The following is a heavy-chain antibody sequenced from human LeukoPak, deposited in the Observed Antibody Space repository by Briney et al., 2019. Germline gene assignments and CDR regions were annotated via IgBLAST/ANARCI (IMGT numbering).Heavy chain of an antibody. D-gene: IGHD2-2*01. Sequence: WETLSLTCAVYGGSFSGYYWSWIRQPPGKGLEWIGEINHSGSTNYNPSLKSRVTISVDTSKNQFSPKLSSVTAADTAVYYCARIPRVVVPAARGPYGMDVWGQGTTVTVSS. J-gene: IGHJ6*02. V-gene: IGHV4-34*01. CDR2: INHSGST. CDR3: ARIPRVVVPAARGPYGMDV. CDR1: GGSFSGYY.